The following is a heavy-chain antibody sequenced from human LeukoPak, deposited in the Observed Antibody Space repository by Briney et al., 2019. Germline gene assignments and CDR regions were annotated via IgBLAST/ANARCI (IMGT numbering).Heavy chain of an antibody. CDR3: AKGGYCSSTSCYGLFFVY. CDR2: ISGSGGST. Sequence: PGGSLRLSCAASGFTFSDYYMSWIRQAPGKGLEWVSAISGSGGSTYYADSVKGRFTISRDNSKNTLYLQMNSLRAEDTAVYYCAKGGYCSSTSCYGLFFVYWGQGTLVTVSS. J-gene: IGHJ4*02. D-gene: IGHD2-2*01. CDR1: GFTFSDYY. V-gene: IGHV3-23*01.